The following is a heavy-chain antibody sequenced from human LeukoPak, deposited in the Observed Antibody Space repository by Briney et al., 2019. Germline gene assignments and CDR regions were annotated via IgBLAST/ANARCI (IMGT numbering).Heavy chain of an antibody. V-gene: IGHV1-69*05. J-gene: IGHJ4*02. CDR1: GGTLSSYA. CDR3: AREGRRITMVRGVNYFDY. CDR2: IIPIFGTA. Sequence: GASVKVSCKASGGTLSSYAVSWVRQAPGQGLEWMGRIIPIFGTANYAQKFQGRVTITTDESTSTAYMELSSLRSEDTAVYYCAREGRRITMVRGVNYFDYWGQGTLVSVSS. D-gene: IGHD3-10*01.